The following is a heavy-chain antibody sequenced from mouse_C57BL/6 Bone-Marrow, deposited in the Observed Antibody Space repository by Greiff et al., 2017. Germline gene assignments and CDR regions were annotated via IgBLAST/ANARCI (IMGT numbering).Heavy chain of an antibody. D-gene: IGHD2-2*01. Sequence: EVQLQESGGDLVKPGGSLKLSCAASGFTFSSYGMSWVRQTPDKRLEWVATISSGGSYTYYPDSVKGRFTISRDNAKNTLYLQMSSLKSEDTAMYYCARIYYGYLYAMDYWGQGTSVTVSS. J-gene: IGHJ4*01. CDR3: ARIYYGYLYAMDY. CDR1: GFTFSSYG. V-gene: IGHV5-6*01. CDR2: ISSGGSYT.